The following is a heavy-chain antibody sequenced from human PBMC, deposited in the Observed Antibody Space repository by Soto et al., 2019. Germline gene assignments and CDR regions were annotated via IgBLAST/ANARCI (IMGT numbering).Heavy chain of an antibody. V-gene: IGHV3-7*05. CDR3: AKDQGSSWYEIDY. D-gene: IGHD6-13*01. Sequence: GGSLRLSCAASGFTFSNYWMSWVRQAPGEGLEWVANIKQDGSENSYVDSVKGRFTISRDNAKNTLYLQMNSLRAEDTAVYYCAKDQGSSWYEIDYWGQGTLVTVSS. J-gene: IGHJ4*02. CDR2: IKQDGSEN. CDR1: GFTFSNYW.